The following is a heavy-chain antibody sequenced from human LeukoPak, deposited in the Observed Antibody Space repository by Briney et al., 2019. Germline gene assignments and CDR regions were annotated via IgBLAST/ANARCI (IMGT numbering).Heavy chain of an antibody. D-gene: IGHD6-19*01. V-gene: IGHV1-2*02. CDR1: GYTFTGYY. CDR3: ARRLRQWLVHNYYYYMDV. CDR2: INPNTGGT. Sequence: GASVKVSCKASGYTFTGYYMHWVRQAPGQEFEWMGWINPNTGGTNYAQKFQGRVTMTRDTSTSTVYMELSSLRSEDTAVYYCARRLRQWLVHNYYYYMDVWGKGTTVTISS. J-gene: IGHJ6*03.